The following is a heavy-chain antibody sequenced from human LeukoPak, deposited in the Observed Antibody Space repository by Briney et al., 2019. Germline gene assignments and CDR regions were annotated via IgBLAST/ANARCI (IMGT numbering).Heavy chain of an antibody. CDR1: GGSISSSSYY. J-gene: IGHJ5*02. CDR3: ARSGGGSSSWTEWFDP. Sequence: PSETLSLTCTVSGGSISSSSYYWGWIRQPPGTGLEWIGSIYYSGSTYYNPSLKSRVTISVDTSKNQFSLKLSSVTAADTAVYYCARSGGGSSSWTEWFDPWGQGTLVTVSS. CDR2: IYYSGST. D-gene: IGHD6-13*01. V-gene: IGHV4-39*01.